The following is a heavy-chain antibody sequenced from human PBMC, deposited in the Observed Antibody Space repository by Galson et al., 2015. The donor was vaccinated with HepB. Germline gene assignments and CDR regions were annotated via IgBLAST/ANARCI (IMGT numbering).Heavy chain of an antibody. J-gene: IGHJ4*02. CDR3: ARDRGWNYLDS. D-gene: IGHD6-19*01. Sequence: SLRLSCAASGFTLSSNRMSWLRQAPGKGLEWVANINERGSEGYYVDSLKGRFTISRDNAKNSLYLQMNSLRVEDTAMYYCARDRGWNYLDSWGLGTLVTVSS. CDR1: GFTLSSNR. V-gene: IGHV3-7*03. CDR2: INERGSEG.